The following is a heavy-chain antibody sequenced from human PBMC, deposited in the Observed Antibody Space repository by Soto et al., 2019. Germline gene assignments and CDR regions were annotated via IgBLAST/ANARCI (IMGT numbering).Heavy chain of an antibody. CDR1: GFTFSSYA. CDR3: ARDYVLRGYSYGYYYGMDV. V-gene: IGHV3-30-3*01. D-gene: IGHD5-18*01. Sequence: GGSLRLSCAASGFTFSSYAMHWVRQAPGKGLEWVAVISYDGSNKYYADSVKGRFTISRDNSKNTLYLQMNSLRAEDTAVYYCARDYVLRGYSYGYYYGMDVWGQGTTVTVSS. CDR2: ISYDGSNK. J-gene: IGHJ6*02.